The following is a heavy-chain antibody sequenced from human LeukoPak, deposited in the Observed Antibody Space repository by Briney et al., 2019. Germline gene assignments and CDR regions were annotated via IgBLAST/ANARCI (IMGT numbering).Heavy chain of an antibody. CDR1: GFTFSSYS. CDR3: TTFAWELLFRSIDY. CDR2: IKSKTDGGTT. D-gene: IGHD1-26*01. Sequence: GGSLRLSCAASGFTFSSYSMHWVRQAPGKGLEWVGRIKSKTDGGTTDYAAPVKGRFTISRDDSKNTLYLQMNSLKTEDTAVYYCTTFAWELLFRSIDYWGQGTLVTISS. J-gene: IGHJ4*02. V-gene: IGHV3-15*07.